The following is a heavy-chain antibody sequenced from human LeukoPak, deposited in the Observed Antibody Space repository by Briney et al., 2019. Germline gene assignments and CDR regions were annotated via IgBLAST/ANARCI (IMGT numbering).Heavy chain of an antibody. Sequence: QPGGSLRLSCAASGFTFSSYAMHWVRQAPGKGLEWVAVISYDGSNKYYADSVKGRFTISRDNSKNTLYLQMNSLRAEDTAVYYCARLKSGSYRYFDYWGQGTLVTVSS. D-gene: IGHD1-26*01. V-gene: IGHV3-30*14. CDR3: ARLKSGSYRYFDY. J-gene: IGHJ4*02. CDR1: GFTFSSYA. CDR2: ISYDGSNK.